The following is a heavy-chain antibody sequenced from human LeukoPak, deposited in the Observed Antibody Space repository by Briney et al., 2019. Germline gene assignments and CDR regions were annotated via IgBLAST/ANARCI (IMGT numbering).Heavy chain of an antibody. CDR1: GFTVSSNY. Sequence: GGSLRLSCAASGFTVSSNYMSWVRQAPGKGLEWVSVIYSGGSTYYADSVKGRFTISRDNSKNTLYLQMNSLRAEDTAVYYCARRGEYYDFWSGYYTEGYFDYWGQGTLVTVSS. D-gene: IGHD3-3*01. CDR2: IYSGGST. J-gene: IGHJ4*02. V-gene: IGHV3-53*01. CDR3: ARRGEYYDFWSGYYTEGYFDY.